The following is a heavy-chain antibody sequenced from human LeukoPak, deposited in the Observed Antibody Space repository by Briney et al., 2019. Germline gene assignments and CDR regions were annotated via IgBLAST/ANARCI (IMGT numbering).Heavy chain of an antibody. V-gene: IGHV3-7*01. CDR1: GFTFSDYW. D-gene: IGHD1-26*01. CDR2: IKQDGREK. J-gene: IGHJ6*03. CDR3: ARDGNYYYYMDV. Sequence: PGGSLRLSCAASGFTFSDYWMSWVRQAPGKGLEWVANIKQDGREKYYVDSVKGRFTISRDNAKNSLYLQMNSLRAEDTAVYYCARDGNYYYYMDVWGKGTTVTVSS.